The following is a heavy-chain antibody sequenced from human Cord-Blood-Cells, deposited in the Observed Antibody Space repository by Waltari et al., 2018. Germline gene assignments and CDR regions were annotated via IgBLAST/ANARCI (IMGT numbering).Heavy chain of an antibody. CDR1: GGTFSSYA. V-gene: IGHV1-69*01. CDR3: ASPSTTVFAFDI. CDR2: IIPICGTA. Sequence: QVQLVQSVAEVKKPGSSVKVSCKASGGTFSSYAISWVRQAPGQGLDWMGGIIPICGTANYAQKFQGRVTITADESTSTAYMELSSLRSEDTAVYYCASPSTTVFAFDIWGQGTMVTVSS. J-gene: IGHJ3*02. D-gene: IGHD4-4*01.